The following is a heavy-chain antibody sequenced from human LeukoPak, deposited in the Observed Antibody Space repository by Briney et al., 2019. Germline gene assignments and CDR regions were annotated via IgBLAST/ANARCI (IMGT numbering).Heavy chain of an antibody. D-gene: IGHD1-1*01. CDR2: ISYDGSNK. CDR1: GFTFSSYG. CDR3: AKLQDY. V-gene: IGHV3-30*18. Sequence: PGGSLRLSCAASGFTFSSYGMHWVRQAPGKGLEWVAVISYDGSNKCYADSVKGRFTISRDNSKNTLYLQMNSLRAEDTAVYYCAKLQDYWGQGTLVTVSS. J-gene: IGHJ4*02.